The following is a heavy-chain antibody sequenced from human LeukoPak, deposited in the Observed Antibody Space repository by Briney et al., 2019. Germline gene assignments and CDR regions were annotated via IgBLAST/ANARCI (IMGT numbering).Heavy chain of an antibody. CDR3: VRRGDASSGWGDHDY. J-gene: IGHJ4*02. CDR1: GITLSNYG. Sequence: GGSLRLSCEVSGITLSNYGMSWVRQAPARGPEWVSSIRGGGETYYADSVKGRFTISRDNSKNMLHLQMSSLTGEDTALYYCVRRGDASSGWGDHDYWGQGALVTVSS. CDR2: IRGGGET. V-gene: IGHV3-23*01. D-gene: IGHD6-19*01.